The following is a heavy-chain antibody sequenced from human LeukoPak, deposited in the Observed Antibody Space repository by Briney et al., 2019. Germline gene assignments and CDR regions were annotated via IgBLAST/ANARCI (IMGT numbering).Heavy chain of an antibody. J-gene: IGHJ6*03. Sequence: VSVKVSCKASGYTFTSYVITWVRQAPGQGLEWVGWISAYNGNTNYAQKLQNRVTLTTDTSTITAYMEMKSPKSDDTAVYYCALDITIFGVVKGARRYYYCYMDVWGKGTTVTVSS. CDR2: ISAYNGNT. D-gene: IGHD3-3*01. CDR1: GYTFTSYV. V-gene: IGHV1-18*01. CDR3: ALDITIFGVVKGARRYYYCYMDV.